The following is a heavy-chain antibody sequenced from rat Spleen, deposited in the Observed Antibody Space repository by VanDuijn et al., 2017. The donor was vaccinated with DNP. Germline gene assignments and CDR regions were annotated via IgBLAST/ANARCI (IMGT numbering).Heavy chain of an antibody. CDR2: ISYDGNNT. J-gene: IGHJ4*01. CDR1: GFTFSDYY. Sequence: EVQLVESGGGLVQPGRSLKLSCAASGFTFSDYYMAWVRQAPTKGLELVAYISYDGNNTFYRDSVKGRFTISRDNAKITLYLQMDSLRSEDTATYYCARHYYDDYYALDAWGQGTSVTVSS. V-gene: IGHV5-7*01. CDR3: ARHYYDDYYALDA. D-gene: IGHD1-12*01.